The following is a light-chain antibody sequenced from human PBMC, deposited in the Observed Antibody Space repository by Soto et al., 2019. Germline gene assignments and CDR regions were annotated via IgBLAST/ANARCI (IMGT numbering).Light chain of an antibody. Sequence: QSALTQPASVSGSPGQSVTISCTGPRSDIGDSNFISWYQHSPGKAPRLLIYEVNNRLSGASKRFSGSKAGNAASLTISGLLDDDEADYFCASFRSGTTLVFGSGTKVTVL. CDR1: RSDIGDSNF. CDR2: EVN. V-gene: IGLV2-14*01. CDR3: ASFRSGTTLV. J-gene: IGLJ1*01.